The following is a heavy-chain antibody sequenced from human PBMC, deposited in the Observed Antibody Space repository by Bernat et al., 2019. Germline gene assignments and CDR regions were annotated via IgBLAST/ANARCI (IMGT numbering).Heavy chain of an antibody. CDR1: GYSIRSGYY. J-gene: IGHJ1*01. Sequence: QVQLQESGPGLVKPSETLSLTCDVSGYSIRSGYYRAWIRQPPGKGLQWIGTMYLSGNTYYNPSLKSQVTMSVDTSENQFSLKLSSVTAADAAVYYCARGDYESSGYYACAYFQHWGQGTLVAVSS. V-gene: IGHV4-38-2*01. CDR2: MYLSGNT. CDR3: ARGDYESSGYYACAYFQH. D-gene: IGHD3-22*01.